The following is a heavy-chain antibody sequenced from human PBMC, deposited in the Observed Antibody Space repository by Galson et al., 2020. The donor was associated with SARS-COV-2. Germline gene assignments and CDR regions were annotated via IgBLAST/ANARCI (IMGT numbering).Heavy chain of an antibody. D-gene: IGHD2-15*01. CDR1: GFTFSSYA. CDR2: ISYDGSNK. V-gene: IGHV3-30-3*01. CDR3: ARGTLVAATGHYYYGMDV. J-gene: IGHJ6*02. Sequence: GESLKISCAASGFTFSSYAMHWVRQAPGKGLEWVAVISYDGSNKYYADSVKGRFTISRDNSKNTLYLQMNSLRAEDTAVYYCARGTLVAATGHYYYGMDVWGQGTTVTVSS.